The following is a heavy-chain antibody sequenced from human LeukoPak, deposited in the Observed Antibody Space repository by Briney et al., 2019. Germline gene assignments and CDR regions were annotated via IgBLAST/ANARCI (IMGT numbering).Heavy chain of an antibody. J-gene: IGHJ3*02. CDR2: IKEDGSVK. V-gene: IGHV3-7*01. CDR3: ARSVYWAFDM. Sequence: GGSLRLSCAASGFTFSSSWMTWVRQAPGKGLEWVANIKEDGSVKQYVDSMKGRFTISRDNAKNSLFLQMNSLGAEDTAVYYCARSVYWAFDMWAQGTMVTVSS. D-gene: IGHD1-26*01. CDR1: GFTFSSSW.